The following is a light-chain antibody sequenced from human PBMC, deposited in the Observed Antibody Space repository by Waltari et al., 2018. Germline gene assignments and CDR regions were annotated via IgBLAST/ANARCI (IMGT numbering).Light chain of an antibody. Sequence: QSVLTQQPSASGTPGHRVTISCSGTSSNIGSNPVNWYQQLPGTAPNLLIYSNDQLPSGVPVRFSGSKSVTSASLAISGLQSEDEADYYCAAWDDSLDGHVVFGGGTKVTVL. J-gene: IGLJ2*01. CDR3: AAWDDSLDGHVV. V-gene: IGLV1-44*01. CDR2: SND. CDR1: SSNIGSNP.